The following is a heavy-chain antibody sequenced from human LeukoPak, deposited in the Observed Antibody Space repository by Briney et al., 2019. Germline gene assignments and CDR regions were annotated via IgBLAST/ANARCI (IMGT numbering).Heavy chain of an antibody. V-gene: IGHV3-64D*06. CDR3: VKDQGRYSYGYGNLDH. D-gene: IGHD5-18*01. Sequence: GGSLRLSCSASGFTFSTYAMHWVRQAPGKGMEYVSGISTNGGSTYHADSVKGRFTISRDNSKNTLYLQMSSLRAEDTDVYYCVKDQGRYSYGYGNLDHWGQGTLVTVSS. CDR2: ISTNGGST. CDR1: GFTFSTYA. J-gene: IGHJ4*02.